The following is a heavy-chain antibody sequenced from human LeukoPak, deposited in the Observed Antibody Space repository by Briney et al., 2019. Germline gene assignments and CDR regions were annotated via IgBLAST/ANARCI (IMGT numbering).Heavy chain of an antibody. J-gene: IGHJ4*02. V-gene: IGHV4-59*12. CDR1: GGSISNYY. Sequence: SETLSLTCTVSGGSISNYYWNWIRQPPGKGLEWIGYIYYSGSTKYNPSLKSRVTISVDTSKNQFSLKLSSVTAADTAVYYCARDLGPPMVRGVVVDYWGQGILVTVSS. CDR3: ARDLGPPMVRGVVVDY. D-gene: IGHD3-10*01. CDR2: IYYSGST.